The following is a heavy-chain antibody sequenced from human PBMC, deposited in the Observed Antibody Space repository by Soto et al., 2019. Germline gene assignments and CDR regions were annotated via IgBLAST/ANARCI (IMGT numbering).Heavy chain of an antibody. CDR2: ISSDGSNR. CDR1: GFTFSNHI. D-gene: IGHD2-21*01. J-gene: IGHJ4*02. CDR3: ARDEDNGSDCGLAY. V-gene: IGHV3-30-3*01. Sequence: QVQLVESGGGVVQPGGSLRLSCAVSGFTFSNHIMHWVRQAPGKGLEWVALISSDGSNRYYADSVKGRFTTSRDNAKKTRDRQMNSRRVEETAVYYCARDEDNGSDCGLAYGGQGALVTVSS.